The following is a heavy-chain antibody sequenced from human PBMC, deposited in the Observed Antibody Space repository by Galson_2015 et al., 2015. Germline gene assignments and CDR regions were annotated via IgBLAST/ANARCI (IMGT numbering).Heavy chain of an antibody. CDR1: GFTFSNYG. J-gene: IGHJ3*01. CDR2: ISYDGSKK. V-gene: IGHV3-30*18. CDR3: AKVGVAVAGTDVPFDV. D-gene: IGHD6-19*01. Sequence: SLRLSCAASGFTFSNYGIHWVRQAPGKGLEWVAVISYDGSKKFYPDSVKGRFTISRDNSKNTVNLQMSSLRTEDMAMYYCAKVGVAVAGTDVPFDVWGQGTMVIVSS.